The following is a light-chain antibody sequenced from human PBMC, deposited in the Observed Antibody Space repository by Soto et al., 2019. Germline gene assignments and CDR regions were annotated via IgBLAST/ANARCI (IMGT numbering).Light chain of an antibody. CDR1: SSDVGGYNY. V-gene: IGLV2-14*01. CDR3: SSYTSSIHVV. CDR2: DVS. J-gene: IGLJ2*01. Sequence: QPVLTQPASVSGSPGQSITISCTGTSSDVGGYNYVSWYQQHPGKAPKLMIYDVSNRPSGVSNRFSGSKSGNTASLTISGLQAEDEADYYCSSYTSSIHVVFGGGTKLTVL.